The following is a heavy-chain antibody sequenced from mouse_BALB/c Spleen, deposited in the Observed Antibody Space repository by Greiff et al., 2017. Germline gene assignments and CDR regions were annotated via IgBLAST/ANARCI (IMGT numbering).Heavy chain of an antibody. Sequence: EVQLQQSGAELVKPGASVKLSCTASGFNIKDTYMHWVKQRPEQGLEWIGRIDPANGNTKYDPKFQGKATITADTSSNTAYLQLSSLTSEDTAVYYCARGATSEYYAMDYWGQGTSVTVSS. V-gene: IGHV14-3*02. CDR1: GFNIKDTY. CDR3: ARGATSEYYAMDY. D-gene: IGHD3-1*01. CDR2: IDPANGNT. J-gene: IGHJ4*01.